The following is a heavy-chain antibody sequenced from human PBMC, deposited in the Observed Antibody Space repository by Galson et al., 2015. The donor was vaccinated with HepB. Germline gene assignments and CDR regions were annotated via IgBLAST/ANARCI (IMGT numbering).Heavy chain of an antibody. V-gene: IGHV4-39*07. CDR3: ASLLWSGRTKGFFSWFGS. D-gene: IGHD3-3*01. CDR2: VYFRGRT. CDR1: GGSINSNTYY. J-gene: IGHJ5*01. Sequence: SETLSLTCSVSGGSINSNTYYWGWIRQPPGKGLEWIGTVYFRGRTYYNPSLKSRVTISLDTSKNQFSLKLKSVTAADTAVYYCASLLWSGRTKGFFSWFGSWGQGTLVPVSS.